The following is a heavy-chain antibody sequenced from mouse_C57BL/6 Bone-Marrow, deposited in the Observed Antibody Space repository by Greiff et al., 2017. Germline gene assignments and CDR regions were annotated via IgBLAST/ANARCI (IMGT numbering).Heavy chain of an antibody. CDR3: ATVYDGYYDWYMDV. D-gene: IGHD2-3*01. CDR1: GFNIKDYY. Sequence: EVQLQQSGAELVRPGASVKLSCTASGFNIKDYYMHWVKQRPEQGLEWIGRIDPEDGDTEYAPKFQGKATMTADTSSNTAYLQLSSLTSEDTAVYYCATVYDGYYDWYMDVWGTGTTVTVSS. CDR2: IDPEDGDT. V-gene: IGHV14-1*01. J-gene: IGHJ1*03.